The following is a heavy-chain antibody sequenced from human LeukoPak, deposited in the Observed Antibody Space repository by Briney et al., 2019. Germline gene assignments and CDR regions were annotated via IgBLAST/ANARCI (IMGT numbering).Heavy chain of an antibody. CDR2: ISVYSGHT. Sequence: GASVKVSCKASCYTFTDFAMSWVRQAPGQGLEWMGKISVYSGHTNSVQKFQGRVTMTRDTSTSTAYMELMSLRPDDTAVYFCARNGDPGPYYFDFWGQGPLVPVSS. V-gene: IGHV1-18*01. CDR1: CYTFTDFA. J-gene: IGHJ4*02. CDR3: ARNGDPGPYYFDF. D-gene: IGHD2-21*02.